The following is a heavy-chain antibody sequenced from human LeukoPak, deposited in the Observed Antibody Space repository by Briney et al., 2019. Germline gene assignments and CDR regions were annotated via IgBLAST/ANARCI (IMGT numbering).Heavy chain of an antibody. CDR1: GFTVSSNY. J-gene: IGHJ3*02. Sequence: GGSLRLSCAASGFTVSSNYMSWVRQAPGKGPEWVSVIYSGGSTYYADSVKGRFTISRDNSKNTLYLQMNSLRAEDTAVYYCAREGSAPVEGAFDIWGQGTMVTVSS. V-gene: IGHV3-53*01. D-gene: IGHD1-26*01. CDR2: IYSGGST. CDR3: AREGSAPVEGAFDI.